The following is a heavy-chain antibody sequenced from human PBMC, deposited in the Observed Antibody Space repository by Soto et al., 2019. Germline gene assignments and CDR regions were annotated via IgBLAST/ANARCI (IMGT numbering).Heavy chain of an antibody. V-gene: IGHV3-23*01. D-gene: IGHD2-15*01. CDR1: GFTFRSYA. CDR2: ISGSGGNI. Sequence: GGSLRLSCAASGFTFRSYAMSWVRQAPRKGLEWVSAISGSGGNIYYADSVKGRFTISRDNSKNTLYLEMNSLRAEDTAVYYCAKDKGPSVGATPGYYYQGLDVWRQGTTVTVSS. CDR3: AKDKGPSVGATPGYYYQGLDV. J-gene: IGHJ6*02.